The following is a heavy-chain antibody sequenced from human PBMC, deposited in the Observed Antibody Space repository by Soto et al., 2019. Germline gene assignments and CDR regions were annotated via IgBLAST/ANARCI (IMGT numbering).Heavy chain of an antibody. CDR1: GFTFSSYG. Sequence: QVQLVESGGGVVQPGRSLRLSCAASGFTFSSYGMHWVRQAPGKGLAWVAVIWHDGSNKYYADSVKGRFTISRDNSKNTLYLQMNSLRAEDTAVYYCARRGATYYYYYGMDVWGQGTTVTVSS. V-gene: IGHV3-33*01. CDR3: ARRGATYYYYYGMDV. J-gene: IGHJ6*02. D-gene: IGHD5-12*01. CDR2: IWHDGSNK.